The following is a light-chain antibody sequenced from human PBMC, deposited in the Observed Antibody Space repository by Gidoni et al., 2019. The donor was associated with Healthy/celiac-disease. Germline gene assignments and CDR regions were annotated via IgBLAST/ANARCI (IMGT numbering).Light chain of an antibody. J-gene: IGLJ3*02. Sequence: QSVLTQPPSVSGAPGQRVTISGTGSSSNIGAGYDVHWYQQLPGTAPKLLIYGNSNRPSGVPDRFSGSKSGTSASLAITGLQAEDEADYYCQSYDSSLSGSMFGGGTKLTVL. CDR2: GNS. V-gene: IGLV1-40*01. CDR3: QSYDSSLSGSM. CDR1: SSNIGAGYD.